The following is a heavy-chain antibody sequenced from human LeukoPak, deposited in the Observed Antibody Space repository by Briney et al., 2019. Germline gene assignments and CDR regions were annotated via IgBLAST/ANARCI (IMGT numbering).Heavy chain of an antibody. J-gene: IGHJ4*02. D-gene: IGHD1-1*01. V-gene: IGHV3-23*01. CDR1: EFTFSSYA. CDR3: SRLTGTTRGTFDY. CDR2: ISGSGGST. Sequence: GGSLRLSCAASEFTFSSYAMSWVRQAPGKGLEWVSAISGSGGSTYYADSVRGRFTISRDSSKNTLYLQMNSLRAEDTAIYYCSRLTGTTRGTFDYWGQGTLVTVSS.